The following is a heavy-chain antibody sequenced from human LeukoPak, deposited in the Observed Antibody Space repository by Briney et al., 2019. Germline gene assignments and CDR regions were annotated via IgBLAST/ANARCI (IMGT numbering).Heavy chain of an antibody. V-gene: IGHV3-48*03. CDR3: ARDSGYDSGFDY. Sequence: PGGSLRLSCAASGFTFSSYEMNWVRQAPGKGLEWVSYISSSGSTIYYADSVKGRFTISRDNAKNSLYLQMNSLRAEDTAVYYCARDSGYDSGFDYWGQGTLVTVS. CDR1: GFTFSSYE. D-gene: IGHD5-12*01. CDR2: ISSSGSTI. J-gene: IGHJ4*02.